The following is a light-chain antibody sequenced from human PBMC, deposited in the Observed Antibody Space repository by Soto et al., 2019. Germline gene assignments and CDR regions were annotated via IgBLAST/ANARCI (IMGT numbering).Light chain of an antibody. CDR3: SSYTGSSTIYV. V-gene: IGLV2-14*01. CDR1: SSDVGVHNY. Sequence: QSVLTQPASVSGSPGQPITISCTGTSSDVGVHNYVSWYQQHPGNAPKLMIYEVSNRPSGISNRFSGSKSGNTASLTISGLQAEDEADYYCSSYTGSSTIYVFGTGTKLTVL. J-gene: IGLJ1*01. CDR2: EVS.